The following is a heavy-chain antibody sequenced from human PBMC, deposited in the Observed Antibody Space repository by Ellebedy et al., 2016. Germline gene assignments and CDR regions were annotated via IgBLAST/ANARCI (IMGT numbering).Heavy chain of an antibody. J-gene: IGHJ4*02. CDR2: MYYSGST. V-gene: IGHV4-59*01. Sequence: SETLSLXCAVYGGSISSYYWSWIRQPPGKGLGWIGYMYYSGSTNYNPSLKSRVTISVDTSKKQFSLKLTSVTAADTAVYYCARVTKGGDYFEYWGQGTLVTVSS. CDR3: ARVTKGGDYFEY. CDR1: GGSISSYY. D-gene: IGHD2-2*01.